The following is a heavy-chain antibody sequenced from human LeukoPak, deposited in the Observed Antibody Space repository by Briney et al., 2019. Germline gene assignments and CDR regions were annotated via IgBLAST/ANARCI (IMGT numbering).Heavy chain of an antibody. D-gene: IGHD2-15*01. J-gene: IGHJ4*02. V-gene: IGHV5-51*01. CDR1: GYSFANYW. Sequence: GESLKISCKASGYSFANYWIGWVRQMPGKGLEWMGTIYLGDSDTRYSPSFQGQVTISADKSISTAYLQWSSLKASDTAMYYCARRRHCTSGSCEDFDFWGQGTLVTVSS. CDR2: IYLGDSDT. CDR3: ARRRHCTSGSCEDFDF.